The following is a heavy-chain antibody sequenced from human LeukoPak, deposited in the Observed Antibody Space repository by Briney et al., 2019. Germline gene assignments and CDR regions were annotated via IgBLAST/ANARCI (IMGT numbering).Heavy chain of an antibody. V-gene: IGHV1-69*13. Sequence: ASVKVSCKASGGTFSSYAISWVRQAPGQGLEWMGGNIPIFGTANYAQKFQGRVTITADESTSTAYMELSSLRSEDTAVYYCARERNDYYYGMDVWGQGTTVTVSS. CDR1: GGTFSSYA. CDR3: ARERNDYYYGMDV. CDR2: NIPIFGTA. J-gene: IGHJ6*02. D-gene: IGHD1-14*01.